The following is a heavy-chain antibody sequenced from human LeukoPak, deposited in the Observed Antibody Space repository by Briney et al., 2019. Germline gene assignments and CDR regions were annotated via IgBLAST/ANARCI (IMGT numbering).Heavy chain of an antibody. J-gene: IGHJ5*02. Sequence: GASVKVSCKASGYTFTSYGISWVRQAPGQGLEWMGWISAYNGNTNYAQKLQGRVTMTTDTSTSTAYMELRSLRSDDTAVYYCARDSPNYYDSSGYRDPWGQETLVTVSS. CDR2: ISAYNGNT. D-gene: IGHD3-22*01. V-gene: IGHV1-18*01. CDR1: GYTFTSYG. CDR3: ARDSPNYYDSSGYRDP.